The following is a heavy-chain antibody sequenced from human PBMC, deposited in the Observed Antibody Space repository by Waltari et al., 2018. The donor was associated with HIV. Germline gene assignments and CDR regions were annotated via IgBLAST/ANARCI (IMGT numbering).Heavy chain of an antibody. Sequence: LQLQESGPGLVKPSETLSLTCTVSGGSISSSSYYWGWIRQPPGKGLEWIGSIYYSGSTYNNPSLKSRVTISVDTSKNQFSLKLSSVTAADTAVYYCARQQAYYYDSSGYYQEGFDYWGQGTLVTVSS. V-gene: IGHV4-39*01. D-gene: IGHD3-22*01. CDR2: IYYSGST. J-gene: IGHJ4*02. CDR3: ARQQAYYYDSSGYYQEGFDY. CDR1: GGSISSSSYY.